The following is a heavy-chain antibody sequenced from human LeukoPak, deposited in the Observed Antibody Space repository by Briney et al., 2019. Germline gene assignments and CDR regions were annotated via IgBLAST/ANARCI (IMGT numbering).Heavy chain of an antibody. Sequence: GGSLRLPCAASGFTFSSYAMSWVRQAPGKGLEWMGIINPSGGSTSYAQKFQGRVTMTRDTSTSTVYMELSSLRSEDTAVYYCARAYDFPDYWGQGTLVTVSS. CDR3: ARAYDFPDY. CDR2: INPSGGST. CDR1: GFTFSSYA. V-gene: IGHV1-46*01. D-gene: IGHD3-3*01. J-gene: IGHJ4*02.